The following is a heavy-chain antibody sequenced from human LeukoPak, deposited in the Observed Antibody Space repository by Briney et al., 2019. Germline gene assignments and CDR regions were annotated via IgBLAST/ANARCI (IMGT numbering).Heavy chain of an antibody. J-gene: IGHJ4*02. CDR2: ISGSGDST. CDR3: AKEVNWNYYVDY. V-gene: IGHV3-23*01. Sequence: GGSLRLSCAASGFTFSTYAMSWVRQAPGKGLEWVSAISGSGDSTSYADSVKGRFTISRDNSKNTLHLQMSSLSAEDTAAYYCAKEVNWNYYVDYWGLGTLVTVSP. D-gene: IGHD1-7*01. CDR1: GFTFSTYA.